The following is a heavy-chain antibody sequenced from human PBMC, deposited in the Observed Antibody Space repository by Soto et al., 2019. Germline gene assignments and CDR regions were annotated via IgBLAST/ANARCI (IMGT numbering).Heavy chain of an antibody. CDR2: IRYSEST. CDR1: GDSISSGGYY. Sequence: QVQLQQSGPGLVKPSQTLSLTYTVSGDSISSGGYYWTWVRQRPGKGLEWIGYIRYSESTYYNPSLKSRLIVSIDTSKNQFSLRLSSVTAADTAVYFCTRGAWGYAFDVWGQGTMVTVSS. D-gene: IGHD3-16*01. CDR3: TRGAWGYAFDV. J-gene: IGHJ3*01. V-gene: IGHV4-31*03.